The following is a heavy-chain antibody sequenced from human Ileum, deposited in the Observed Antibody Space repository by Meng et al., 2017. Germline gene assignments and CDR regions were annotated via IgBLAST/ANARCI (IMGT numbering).Heavy chain of an antibody. V-gene: IGHV3-74*01. Sequence: WESLSLSCAASGVTLRNYWMHWVSQVPGKGLVLVSRISGDATSTSSSDSVKGRFTISRDNAKNTLYLQMNSLRTEDTAVYYCTRVLSGRSGEMDVWGLGTTVTVSS. CDR1: GVTLRNYW. J-gene: IGHJ6*02. CDR3: TRVLSGRSGEMDV. D-gene: IGHD3-10*01. CDR2: ISGDATST.